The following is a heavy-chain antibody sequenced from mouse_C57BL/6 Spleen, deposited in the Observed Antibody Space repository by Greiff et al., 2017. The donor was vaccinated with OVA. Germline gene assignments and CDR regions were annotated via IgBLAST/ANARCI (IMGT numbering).Heavy chain of an antibody. Sequence: QVQLQQSGAELVMPGASVKLSCKASGYTFTSYWMHWVKQRPGQGLEWIGEIDPSDSYTNYNQKFKGKSTLTVDKSSSTAYMQLSSLTSEDSAVYYCARSHYGSDYYAMDYWGQGTSVTVSS. V-gene: IGHV1-69*01. D-gene: IGHD1-1*01. J-gene: IGHJ4*01. CDR1: GYTFTSYW. CDR3: ARSHYGSDYYAMDY. CDR2: IDPSDSYT.